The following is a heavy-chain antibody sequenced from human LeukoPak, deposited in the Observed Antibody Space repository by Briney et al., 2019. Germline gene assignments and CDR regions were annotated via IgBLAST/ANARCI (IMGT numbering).Heavy chain of an antibody. J-gene: IGHJ4*02. CDR2: IKHDGSEK. CDR3: ATDRGWRTSGYYLYYFEY. D-gene: IGHD3-3*01. CDR1: GFIFTGYF. V-gene: IGHV3-7*01. Sequence: GGSLRLSCAASGFIFTGYFMSWVRQAPGKGLEWVASIKHDGSEKYYVDSVRGRFTISRDNTKNLLYLQMSSLRAEDTAVYYCATDRGWRTSGYYLYYFEYWGQGILVTFSS.